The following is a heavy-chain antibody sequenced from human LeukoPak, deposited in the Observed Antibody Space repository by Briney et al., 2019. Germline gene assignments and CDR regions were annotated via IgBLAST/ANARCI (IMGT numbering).Heavy chain of an antibody. D-gene: IGHD1-26*01. CDR2: IDKKDNFYAT. V-gene: IGHV3-73*01. CDR3: TRDSGAYNWLDP. Sequence: GGSLRLSCAASGFTFSGSAIHWVRQSSGKGLEWVGHIDKKDNFYATTSAASVTGRFTISRDDSKNTAYLQMNSLKTEDTALYYCTRDSGAYNWLDPWGQGTLVTVSS. CDR1: GFTFSGSA. J-gene: IGHJ5*02.